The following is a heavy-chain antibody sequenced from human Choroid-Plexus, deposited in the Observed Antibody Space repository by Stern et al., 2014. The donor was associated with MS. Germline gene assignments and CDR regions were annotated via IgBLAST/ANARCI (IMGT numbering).Heavy chain of an antibody. J-gene: IGHJ5*01. CDR3: ARKGAIMPAAIENWFDS. D-gene: IGHD2-2*01. CDR2: IYHSGST. Sequence: QVQLQESGPGLVKPSQTLSLTCTVSGGSISSGGYFWSWIRQHPGKGLEWIGFIYHSGSTYYNPSLKSRLTISVDTSKNQFSLNLSSVTAADTAVYYCARKGAIMPAAIENWFDSWGQGTLVTVSS. CDR1: GGSISSGGYF. V-gene: IGHV4-31*03.